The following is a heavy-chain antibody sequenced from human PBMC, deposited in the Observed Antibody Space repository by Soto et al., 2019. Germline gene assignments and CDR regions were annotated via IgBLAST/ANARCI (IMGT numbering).Heavy chain of an antibody. CDR3: ARSAMPGQLDY. J-gene: IGHJ4*02. D-gene: IGHD2-2*01. V-gene: IGHV1-69*06. CDR1: GGTFSSYA. CDR2: IIPIFGTA. Sequence: ASVKVSCKASGGTFSSYAISWVRQAPGQGLEWMGGIIPIFGTANYAQKFQGQVTISVDKSISTAYLQWSSLKASDTAMYYCARSAMPGQLDYWGQGTLVTVSS.